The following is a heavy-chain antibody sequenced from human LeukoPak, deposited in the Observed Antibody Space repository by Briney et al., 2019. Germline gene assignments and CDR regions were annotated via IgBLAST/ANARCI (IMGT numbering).Heavy chain of an antibody. D-gene: IGHD2-15*01. CDR3: ARELVYWSGGSCYQFDY. V-gene: IGHV4-38-2*01. J-gene: IGHJ4*02. CDR2: IYHSGST. CDR1: GYSMRSGYY. Sequence: SETLSLTCAVSGYSMRSGYYWGWIRQPPGKGLEWIGSIYHSGSTYYNPSLKSRVTISVDTSKNQFFLKLSSVTAADTAVYYCARELVYWSGGSCYQFDYWGQGTLVTVSS.